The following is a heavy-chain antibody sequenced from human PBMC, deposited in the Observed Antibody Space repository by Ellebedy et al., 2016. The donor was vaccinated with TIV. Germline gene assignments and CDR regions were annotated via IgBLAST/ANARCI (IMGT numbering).Heavy chain of an antibody. D-gene: IGHD1-1*01. Sequence: GGSLRLXXAASGFTFSTYAMNWVRQAPGKGLEWVSGISGGGGSTFYAESGKGRFTISRDISKNTLYLQMSSLRAEDTAVYYCARGSGTNHYNWFDPWGQGTLVTVSS. V-gene: IGHV3-23*01. CDR1: GFTFSTYA. CDR2: ISGGGGST. J-gene: IGHJ5*02. CDR3: ARGSGTNHYNWFDP.